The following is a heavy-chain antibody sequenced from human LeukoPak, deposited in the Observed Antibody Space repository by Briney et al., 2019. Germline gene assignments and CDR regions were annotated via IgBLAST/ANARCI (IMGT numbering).Heavy chain of an antibody. V-gene: IGHV1-2*02. CDR3: ARDIDSGTTPNFDY. CDR1: GYTFTGYY. Sequence: ASVKVSCKASGYTFTGYYMHWVRQAPGQGLEWMGWINPNSGGTNYAQKFQGRVTMTRDPSISTASMELSRLRSDDTAVYYCARDIDSGTTPNFDYWGQGTLVTVSS. CDR2: INPNSGGT. J-gene: IGHJ4*02. D-gene: IGHD4-11*01.